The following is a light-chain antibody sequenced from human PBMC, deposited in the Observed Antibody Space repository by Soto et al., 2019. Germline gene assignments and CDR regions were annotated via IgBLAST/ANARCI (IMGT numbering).Light chain of an antibody. CDR1: SSNIGAGYD. V-gene: IGLV1-40*01. CDR3: QSYDISLSVSVI. Sequence: QSVLTQPPSVSGAPGQRVTISCTGSSSNIGAGYDVQWYQQLPGAAPKLLIFGNRNRPSGVPDRFSGSRSGTSASLAITGLQAEDEADYFCQSYDISLSVSVIFGGGTKLTVL. J-gene: IGLJ2*01. CDR2: GNR.